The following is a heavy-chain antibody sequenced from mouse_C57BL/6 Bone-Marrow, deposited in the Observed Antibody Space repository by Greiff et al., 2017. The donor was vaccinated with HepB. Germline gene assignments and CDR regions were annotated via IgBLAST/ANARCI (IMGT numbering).Heavy chain of an antibody. V-gene: IGHV1-82*01. CDR2: IYPGDGDT. Sequence: QVQLQQSGPELVKPGASVKISCKASGYAFSSSWMNWVKQRPGKGLEWIGRIYPGDGDTNYNGKFKGKATLTADKSSSTAYMQRSSLTSEDSAVYFCATHYYGSSYRYFDVWGTGTTVTVSS. D-gene: IGHD1-1*01. J-gene: IGHJ1*03. CDR3: ATHYYGSSYRYFDV. CDR1: GYAFSSSW.